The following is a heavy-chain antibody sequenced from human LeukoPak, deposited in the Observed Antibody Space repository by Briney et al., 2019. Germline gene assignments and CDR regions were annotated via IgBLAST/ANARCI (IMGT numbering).Heavy chain of an antibody. Sequence: GESLKISCKGSGYSLTSYWIGWVRQMPGKGLEWMGIIYPGDSDTRYSPSFQGQVIISADKSISTAYLQWSSLKASDTAMYYCARQRYCSSTSCYGVYGMDVWGQGTTVTVSS. D-gene: IGHD2-2*01. CDR1: GYSLTSYW. J-gene: IGHJ6*02. CDR2: IYPGDSDT. V-gene: IGHV5-51*01. CDR3: ARQRYCSSTSCYGVYGMDV.